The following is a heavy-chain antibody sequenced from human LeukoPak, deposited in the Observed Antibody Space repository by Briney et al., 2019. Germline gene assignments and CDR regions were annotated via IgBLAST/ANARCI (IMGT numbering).Heavy chain of an antibody. J-gene: IGHJ5*02. V-gene: IGHV3-7*01. Sequence: GGSLRLSCAASGFTFSSYWMSWVRQAPGKGLEWVANIKQDGSEKYYVDSVKGRFTISRDNAKNSLYLQMNSLRAEDTAVYYCARGGHSSSWYVRVWFDPWGQGTLVTVSS. D-gene: IGHD6-13*01. CDR3: ARGGHSSSWYVRVWFDP. CDR1: GFTFSSYW. CDR2: IKQDGSEK.